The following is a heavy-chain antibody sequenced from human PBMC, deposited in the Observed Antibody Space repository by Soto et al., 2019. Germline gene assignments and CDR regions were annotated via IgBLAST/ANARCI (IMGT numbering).Heavy chain of an antibody. J-gene: IGHJ5*02. CDR1: GASASVNTFY. CDR3: ARGRRRDTRXWYTPRPPRLGPNWFDP. V-gene: IGHV4-34*01. Sequence: SETLSLTCAVYGASASVNTFYWSWIRQSPGKGLEWIGEIIHSGSTNYNPSLKGRVFISVDTSKNQFSLNLDSVTAADTAVYYCARGRRRDTRXWYTPRPPRLGPNWFDPWGQGTLVTVSS. CDR2: IIHSGST. D-gene: IGHD6-13*01.